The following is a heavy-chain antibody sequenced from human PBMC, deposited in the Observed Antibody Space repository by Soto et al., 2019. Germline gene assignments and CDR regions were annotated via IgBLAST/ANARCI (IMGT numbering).Heavy chain of an antibody. Sequence: QVQLVQSGAEVKKPGASVKVSCKASGYTFTSYDINWVRQATGQGLEWMGWMNPNSGNTGYAQKCKGRLTMTRNTAISTAYMALSSLRSEDTAVYYCASERTYSSFDYWGQGTLVTVSS. CDR3: ASERTYSSFDY. CDR1: GYTFTSYD. J-gene: IGHJ4*02. D-gene: IGHD2-15*01. CDR2: MNPNSGNT. V-gene: IGHV1-8*01.